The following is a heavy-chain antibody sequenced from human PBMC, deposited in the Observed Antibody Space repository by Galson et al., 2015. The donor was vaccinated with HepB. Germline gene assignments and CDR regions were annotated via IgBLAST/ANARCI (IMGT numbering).Heavy chain of an antibody. CDR3: ARVIKTYYYDSSGYYHFDY. J-gene: IGHJ4*02. CDR2: INTNTGNP. V-gene: IGHV7-4-1*02. CDR1: GYTFTSYA. Sequence: SVKVSCKASGYTFTSYAMNWVRQAPGQGLEWMRWINTNTGNPTYAQGFTGRFVFSLDTSVSTAYLQISSLKAEDTAVYYCARVIKTYYYDSSGYYHFDYWGQGTLVTVSS. D-gene: IGHD3-22*01.